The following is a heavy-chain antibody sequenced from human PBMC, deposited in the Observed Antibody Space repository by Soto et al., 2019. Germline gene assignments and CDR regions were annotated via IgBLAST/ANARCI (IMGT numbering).Heavy chain of an antibody. Sequence: TLSLTCAVYGGSFSGYYWSWIRQPPGKGLEWIGEINHSGSTNYNPSLKSRVTMSVDTSKNQFSLKLSSVTAADAAVYYCAGSYHASGLSAFDIWGQGTMVTVSS. CDR1: GGSFSGYY. CDR3: AGSYHASGLSAFDI. CDR2: INHSGST. D-gene: IGHD3-10*01. V-gene: IGHV4-34*01. J-gene: IGHJ3*02.